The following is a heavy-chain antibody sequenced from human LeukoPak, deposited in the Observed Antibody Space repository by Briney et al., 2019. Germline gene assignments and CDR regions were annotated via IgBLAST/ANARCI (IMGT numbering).Heavy chain of an antibody. D-gene: IGHD6-19*01. CDR1: GLHFSNSI. Sequence: PGGFLRLSCAASGLHFSNSIIPWVRQAPGKGLEWVAAMSFDGSQYYVDSVKGRFTISRDNSKNTVYLQMNSLGPEDTALYFCVRSPSSVWTGDFGDCWGQGTLVIVSS. V-gene: IGHV3-30*03. CDR2: MSFDGSQ. J-gene: IGHJ4*02. CDR3: VRSPSSVWTGDFGDC.